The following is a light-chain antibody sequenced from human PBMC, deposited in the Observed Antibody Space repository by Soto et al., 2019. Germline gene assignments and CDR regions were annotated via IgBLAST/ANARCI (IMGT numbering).Light chain of an antibody. CDR2: EVS. CDR3: MQSKHSPQT. Sequence: TQTPLSLSVAPGQPASIFCKSTQSLLHITGETFLFWYLQKPGQSPQLLIYEVSTRVSGVPDRFSGSGSGTDFTLEISRVETDDVGIYYCMQSKHSPQTFGQGTRLE. CDR1: QSLLHITGETF. V-gene: IGKV2-29*03. J-gene: IGKJ5*01.